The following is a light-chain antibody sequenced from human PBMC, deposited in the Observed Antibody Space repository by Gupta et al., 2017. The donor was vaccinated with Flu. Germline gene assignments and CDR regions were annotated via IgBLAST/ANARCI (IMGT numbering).Light chain of an antibody. V-gene: IGKV1-39*01. CDR1: QSISSY. CDR2: AAS. Sequence: XQMXXSXXSXSASXGDRVTITCRASQSISSYLNWYQQKPGKAPKLLIYAASSLQSGVPSRFSGSGSGTDFTLTISSLQPEDFATYYCQQSYSTPRTFGQGTKVEIK. CDR3: QQSYSTPRT. J-gene: IGKJ1*01.